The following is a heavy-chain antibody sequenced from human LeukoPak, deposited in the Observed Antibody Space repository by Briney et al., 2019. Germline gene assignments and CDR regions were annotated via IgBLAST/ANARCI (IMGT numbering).Heavy chain of an antibody. CDR3: AREYRGGHVDV. CDR2: IKQDGSET. Sequence: PGGSLRLSCAASGFTFSNAWMAWVRQVPGEGLEWVANIKQDGSETHYVDSVKGRFTISRDNAKNSLYLQMNSLRAEDTAVYYCAREYRGGHVDVWGQGTTVTVSS. J-gene: IGHJ6*02. D-gene: IGHD3-16*02. CDR1: GFTFSNAW. V-gene: IGHV3-7*01.